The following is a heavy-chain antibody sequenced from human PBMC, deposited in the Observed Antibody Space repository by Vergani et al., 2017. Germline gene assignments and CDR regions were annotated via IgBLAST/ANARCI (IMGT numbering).Heavy chain of an antibody. Sequence: QVQLVQSGAEVKKPGASVTVSCKASGYTFISYYMHWVRQAPGQGLEWMGIINPSGGSTSYAQKFQGRVTITRDTSTSTVYMDLSSLRSEDTAVYYCTREALRQLWAPGYYYGMDVWGQGTTVTVSS. V-gene: IGHV1-46*03. CDR2: INPSGGST. CDR1: GYTFISYY. J-gene: IGHJ6*02. CDR3: TREALRQLWAPGYYYGMDV. D-gene: IGHD5-18*01.